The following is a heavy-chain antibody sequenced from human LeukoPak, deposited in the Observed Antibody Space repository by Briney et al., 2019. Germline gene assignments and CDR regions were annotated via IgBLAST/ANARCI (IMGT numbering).Heavy chain of an antibody. CDR2: ISSSGSTI. J-gene: IGHJ3*02. Sequence: GGSLRLSCAASGFTFSIYEMNGVRQAPGKGLEWVSYISSSGSTIYYADSVKGRFTISRDNAKNSLYLQMNSLRAEDTAVYYCARAGRWLQLGNAFNIWGQGTMVTVSS. CDR1: GFTFSIYE. V-gene: IGHV3-48*03. CDR3: ARAGRWLQLGNAFNI. D-gene: IGHD5-24*01.